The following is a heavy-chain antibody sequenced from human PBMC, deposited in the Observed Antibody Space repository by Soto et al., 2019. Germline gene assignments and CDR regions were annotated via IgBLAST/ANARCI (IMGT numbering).Heavy chain of an antibody. CDR3: VRYSRTLGWFFDL. J-gene: IGHJ2*01. D-gene: IGHD2-21*01. CDR1: GFTFSDSA. V-gene: IGHV3-73*02. CDR2: IRSKGNNYAT. Sequence: EVQLVESGGGLVQPGGSLKLSCAASGFTFSDSAMHWVRQASGEGLEWLGRIRSKGNNYATEYGASLKGRFTISRDDSKKMTYLQMSNLNTEDTAVYYCVRYSRTLGWFFDLGGRGTLVTVSS.